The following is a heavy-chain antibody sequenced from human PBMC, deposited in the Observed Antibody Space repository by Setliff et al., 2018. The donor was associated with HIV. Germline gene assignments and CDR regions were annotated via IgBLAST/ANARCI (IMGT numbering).Heavy chain of an antibody. V-gene: IGHV4-34*01. Sequence: SETLSLTCAVYGGSFSGHSWTWIRQPPGKGLEWIGEINRSGSANYNRSLKSRVTMSVDTSKRQFSLKLSSVTAAGTAVYYCARGRRSSGWYVYHWGQGTLVTVSS. D-gene: IGHD6-19*01. CDR3: ARGRRSSGWYVYH. CDR2: INRSGSA. J-gene: IGHJ4*02. CDR1: GGSFSGHS.